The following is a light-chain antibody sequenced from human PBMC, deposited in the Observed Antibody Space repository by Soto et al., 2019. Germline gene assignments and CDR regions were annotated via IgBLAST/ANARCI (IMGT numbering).Light chain of an antibody. Sequence: EMVLTQSPLSLPVTPGEPASIACSSSQSLLHSNGYNYVDWYLQKPGQSPKLLIYLVSNRASGVPDRFSGSGSGTDFTLKISRVEAEDVGLYYCMQALQPPLTFGQGTRMEIK. V-gene: IGKV2-28*01. J-gene: IGKJ5*01. CDR3: MQALQPPLT. CDR1: QSLLHSNGYNY. CDR2: LVS.